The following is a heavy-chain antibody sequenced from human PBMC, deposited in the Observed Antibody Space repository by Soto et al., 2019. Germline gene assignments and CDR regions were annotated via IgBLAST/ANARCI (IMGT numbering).Heavy chain of an antibody. CDR1: GFTFHAYA. CDR3: AKDGEIVPGAHFDY. D-gene: IGHD5-12*01. Sequence: GGSLRLSCEGSGFTFHAYALSWVRQAPGKGLEWVSAITGSGGRTFYADSVKGRFTISRDNSKTTLYLQMTSLRADDTAIYFCAKDGEIVPGAHFDYWGQRAPVTVSS. CDR2: ITGSGGRT. V-gene: IGHV3-23*01. J-gene: IGHJ4*02.